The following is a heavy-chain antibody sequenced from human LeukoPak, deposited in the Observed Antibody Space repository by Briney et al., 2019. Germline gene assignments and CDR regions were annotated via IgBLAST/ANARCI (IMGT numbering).Heavy chain of an antibody. CDR2: FIPNIGTT. V-gene: IGHV1-18*01. CDR3: ARSLHYYDSSGLFIQY. CDR1: VNTFTRYA. J-gene: IGHJ1*01. D-gene: IGHD3-22*01. Sequence: EASVKVSCKASVNTFTRYAITGVRKPPGQGLEWMERFIPNIGTTNYAQKPQGRVTMTTDKSTSTAYRELRSLKSDDTGVYYCARSLHYYDSSGLFIQYWGKGTLVTVSS.